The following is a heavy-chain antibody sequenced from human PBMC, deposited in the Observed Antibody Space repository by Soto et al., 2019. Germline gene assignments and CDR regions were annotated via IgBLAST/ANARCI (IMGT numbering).Heavy chain of an antibody. Sequence: SVNVSCKASAGNFSSYAITWVRQAPGQGLQWMGGIIPIFGTANYAQKCQGRFTITADESTSTAYMELSSLRSEDTAVYYCARVFYGGIIDYWGQGTLLTTSS. CDR2: IIPIFGTA. CDR3: ARVFYGGIIDY. V-gene: IGHV1-69*13. CDR1: AGNFSSYA. D-gene: IGHD4-17*01. J-gene: IGHJ4*02.